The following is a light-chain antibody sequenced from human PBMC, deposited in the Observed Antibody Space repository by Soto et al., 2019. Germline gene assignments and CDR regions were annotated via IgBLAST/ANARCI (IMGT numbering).Light chain of an antibody. Sequence: DIHMTHSPSSVSASVLDRVTITFGASRDIGDRLAWFRHKPGKAPQLLIQTASTLVRETPSRFSGSGSGTDFLLTINNLQPEDFATYYCLQASTFPRTFGQGTKVDIK. J-gene: IGKJ1*01. CDR2: TAS. CDR1: RDIGDR. CDR3: LQASTFPRT. V-gene: IGKV1-12*01.